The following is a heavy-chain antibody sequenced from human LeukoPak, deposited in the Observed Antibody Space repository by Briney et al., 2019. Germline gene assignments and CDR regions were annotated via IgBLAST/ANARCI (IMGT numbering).Heavy chain of an antibody. D-gene: IGHD3-3*01. J-gene: IGHJ4*02. CDR3: TTARHMYYDFWSGYYTIDY. CDR1: GFTFTNAW. CDR2: IKSNPDGGTT. V-gene: IGHV3-15*01. Sequence: GGSLRLSCAASGFTFTNAWMSWVRQAPGKGLEWVGRIKSNPDGGTTDDAAPVKGRFIISRDDSKDTLYLQMNLLKTEDTAVYYCTTARHMYYDFWSGYYTIDYWGQGTLVTVSS.